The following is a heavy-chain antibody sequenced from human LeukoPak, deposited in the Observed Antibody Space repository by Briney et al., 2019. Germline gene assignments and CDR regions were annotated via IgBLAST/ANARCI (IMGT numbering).Heavy chain of an antibody. J-gene: IGHJ4*02. CDR2: IWHDGSNK. V-gene: IGHV3-33*01. D-gene: IGHD3-22*01. CDR3: ARARGVSTGYRPIDY. CDR1: GFTFSTSG. Sequence: GGSLGLSCAASGFTFSTSGMHWVRQAPGKGLEWVAVIWHDGSNKHYAESVKGRFSISRDNSKSTLYLQMNSLRAEDTAVYYCARARGVSTGYRPIDYWGQGTLVTVSS.